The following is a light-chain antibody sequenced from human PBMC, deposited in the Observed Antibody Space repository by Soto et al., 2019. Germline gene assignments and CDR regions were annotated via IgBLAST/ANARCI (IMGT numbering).Light chain of an antibody. CDR1: GSDVGDYNY. Sequence: QSALTQPPSASGSPGQSVTISCTGTGSDVGDYNYVSWYQQQPGKAPKLMIYEVSKRPSGVPDRFSGSKSGNTASLTVSGLQAEDEANYYCSSYTGSSYVFGTGTKVTVL. CDR2: EVS. V-gene: IGLV2-8*01. CDR3: SSYTGSSYV. J-gene: IGLJ1*01.